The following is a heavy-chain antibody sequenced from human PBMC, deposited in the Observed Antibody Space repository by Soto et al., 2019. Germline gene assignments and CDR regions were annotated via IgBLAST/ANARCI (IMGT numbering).Heavy chain of an antibody. V-gene: IGHV3-33*01. D-gene: IGHD3-16*01. CDR3: ARESGNLRWGEWGI. J-gene: IGHJ3*02. CDR1: GFTFSSYG. Sequence: QVQLVESGGGVVQPGRSLRLSCAASGFTFSSYGMHWVRQAPGKGLEWVAVIWYDGSNKYYADSVKGRFTISRDNSKNTLYLQMNSLRAEDTAVYYCARESGNLRWGEWGIWGQGTMVTVSS. CDR2: IWYDGSNK.